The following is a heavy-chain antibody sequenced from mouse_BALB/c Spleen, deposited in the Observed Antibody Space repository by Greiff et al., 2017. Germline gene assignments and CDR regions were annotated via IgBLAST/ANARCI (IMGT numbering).Heavy chain of an antibody. CDR1: GFNIKDTY. Sequence: VQLQQSGAELVKPGASVKLSCTASGFNIKDTYMHWVKQRPEQGLEWIGRIDPANGNTKYDPKFQGKATITADTSSNTAYLQLSSLTSEDTAVYYCATKWDYDGGYFDVWGAGTTVTVSS. J-gene: IGHJ1*01. CDR2: IDPANGNT. D-gene: IGHD2-4*01. CDR3: ATKWDYDGGYFDV. V-gene: IGHV14-3*02.